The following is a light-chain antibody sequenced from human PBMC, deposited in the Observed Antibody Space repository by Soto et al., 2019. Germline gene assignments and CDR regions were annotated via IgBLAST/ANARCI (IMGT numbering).Light chain of an antibody. CDR2: GAS. V-gene: IGKV1-9*01. J-gene: IGKJ4*01. CDR1: QGISIY. Sequence: IQLTQSPSSLSASVGDSVTITCRASQGISIYLAWYQQKPGRAPNLLIYGASTLQTGVPSRFSGSGSGTDFTLTINSLQAEDFATYYCQQTRSYPSTFGGGTKVDI. CDR3: QQTRSYPST.